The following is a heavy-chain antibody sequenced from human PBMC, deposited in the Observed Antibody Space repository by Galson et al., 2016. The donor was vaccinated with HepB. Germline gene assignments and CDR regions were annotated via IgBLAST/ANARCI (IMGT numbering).Heavy chain of an antibody. CDR2: IWYDGSNK. J-gene: IGHJ4*02. D-gene: IGHD3-22*01. Sequence: SLRLSCAASGFTFSSYGMHWVRQAPGKGLEWVAAIWYDGSNKFFAHSVKGRFTISRDNSKNTLYPQMNSLRAEDTAVYYCARSYSSYDSSALDYWGQGTLVTVSS. CDR3: ARSYSSYDSSALDY. CDR1: GFTFSSYG. V-gene: IGHV3-33*01.